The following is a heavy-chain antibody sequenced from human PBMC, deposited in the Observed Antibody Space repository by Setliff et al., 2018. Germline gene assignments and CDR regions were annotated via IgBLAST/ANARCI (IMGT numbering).Heavy chain of an antibody. CDR1: GDSIYSGGYY. CDR2: IYYSGST. D-gene: IGHD6-13*01. V-gene: IGHV4-31*03. Sequence: SENPALTCTVSGDSIYSGGYYWSWIRQHPGKGLEWIGYIYYSGSTYYNPSLKSRVTISIDTSKNQFSLKLSSVTAADTAVYYCARDHPGYSSSWYWFDSWGLGTLVTVSS. CDR3: ARDHPGYSSSWYWFDS. J-gene: IGHJ5*01.